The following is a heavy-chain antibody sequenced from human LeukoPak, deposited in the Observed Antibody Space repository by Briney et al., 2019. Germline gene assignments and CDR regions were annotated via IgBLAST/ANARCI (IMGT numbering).Heavy chain of an antibody. CDR1: GFTFSDYY. CDR2: ISSSGSTI. Sequence: GGSLRLSCAASGFTFSDYYMSWIRQAPGKGLEWVSYISSSGSTIYYADSVKGRFTISRDNAKNSLYLQMNSLRAEDTAVYYCARRGTTVTLYYYYYYMDVWGKGTTVTVSS. V-gene: IGHV3-11*01. J-gene: IGHJ6*03. CDR3: ARRGTTVTLYYYYYYMDV. D-gene: IGHD4-17*01.